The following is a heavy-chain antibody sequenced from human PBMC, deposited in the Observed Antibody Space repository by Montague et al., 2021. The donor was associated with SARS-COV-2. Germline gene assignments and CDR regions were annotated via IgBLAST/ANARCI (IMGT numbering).Heavy chain of an antibody. V-gene: IGHV4-39*01. CDR3: ARFPTSYYYDSKAAPATPDAFDI. Sequence: SETLSLTCTGAVRSVSSSSYYWVWIGQPSGKGLEWIGSISYSWSTYYNPSLKIRVTISVDTSKNQFSLKLSSVTAADTAVYYCARFPTSYYYDSKAAPATPDAFDIWGQGTMVTVFS. D-gene: IGHD3-22*01. CDR2: ISYSWST. CDR1: VRSVSSSSYY. J-gene: IGHJ3*02.